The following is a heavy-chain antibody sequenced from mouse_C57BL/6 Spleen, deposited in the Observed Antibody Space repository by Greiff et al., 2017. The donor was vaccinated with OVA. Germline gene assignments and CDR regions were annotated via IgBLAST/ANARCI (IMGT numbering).Heavy chain of an antibody. V-gene: IGHV14-4*01. J-gene: IGHJ2*01. CDR3: ATGHIRDYFDY. CDR1: GFNIKDDY. CDR2: IDPENGDT. Sequence: VQLQQSGAELVRPGASVKLSCTASGFNIKDDYMHWVKQRPEQGLEWIGWIDPENGDTEYASKFQGKATITADTSSNTAYLQLSSLTSEDTAVYYCATGHIRDYFDYWGQGTTLTVSS. D-gene: IGHD3-1*01.